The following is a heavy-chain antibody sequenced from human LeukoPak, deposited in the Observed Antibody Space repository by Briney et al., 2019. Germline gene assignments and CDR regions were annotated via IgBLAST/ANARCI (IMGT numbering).Heavy chain of an antibody. J-gene: IGHJ5*02. CDR3: ARTPSPGDNWFDP. CDR2: IIPIFGTA. V-gene: IGHV1-69*05. D-gene: IGHD1-26*01. CDR1: GGTFSSYA. Sequence: SVKVSCKASGGTFSSYAISWVRQAPGQGLEWMGGIIPIFGTANYAQKFQGRVTITTDESTSTAYMELSSLRSEDTAVYYCARTPSPGDNWFDPWGQGTLVTVSS.